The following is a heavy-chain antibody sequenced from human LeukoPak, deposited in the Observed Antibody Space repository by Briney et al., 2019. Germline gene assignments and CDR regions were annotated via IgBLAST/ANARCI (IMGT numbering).Heavy chain of an antibody. CDR1: GGSFSGYY. Sequence: PSETLSLTCAVYGGSFSGYYWSWIRQPPGKGLEWIGEINHSGSTNYNPSLKSRVTISVDTSKNQFSLKLSSVTAADTAVYYCARDRYYYDSSGYYYYYGMDVWGQGTTVTVSS. D-gene: IGHD3-22*01. CDR2: INHSGST. V-gene: IGHV4-34*01. CDR3: ARDRYYYDSSGYYYYYGMDV. J-gene: IGHJ6*02.